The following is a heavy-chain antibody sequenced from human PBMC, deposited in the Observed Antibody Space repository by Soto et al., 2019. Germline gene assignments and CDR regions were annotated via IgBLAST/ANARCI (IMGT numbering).Heavy chain of an antibody. D-gene: IGHD3-22*01. CDR1: GFTFSSYS. CDR3: ARGAYYYDSSGLSY. J-gene: IGHJ4*02. V-gene: IGHV3-48*01. CDR2: ISSSSSTI. Sequence: EVQLVESGGGLVQPGGSLRLSFAASGFTFSSYSMNWVRQAPGKVLEWVSYISSSSSTIYYADSVKGRFTISRDNAKNSLYLQMNSLRAEDTAVYYCARGAYYYDSSGLSYWGQGTLVTVSS.